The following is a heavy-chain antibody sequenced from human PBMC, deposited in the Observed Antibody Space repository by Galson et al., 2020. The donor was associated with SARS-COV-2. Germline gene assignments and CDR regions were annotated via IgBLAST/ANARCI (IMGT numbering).Heavy chain of an antibody. CDR1: GLSDYY. CDR2: IRSSSSYT. Sequence: TGGSLRLSCAASGLSDYYMNWIRQAPGKGLEWVAYIRSSSSYTTYAGSVKGRFTISRDNAKNSLYLQMNSLRAEDTAVYYCATQAVAGSEYFQHWGQGTLVTVSS. J-gene: IGHJ1*01. CDR3: ATQAVAGSEYFQH. D-gene: IGHD6-19*01. V-gene: IGHV3-11*06.